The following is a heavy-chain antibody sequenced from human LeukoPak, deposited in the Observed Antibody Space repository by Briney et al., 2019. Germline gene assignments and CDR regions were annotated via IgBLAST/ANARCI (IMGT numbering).Heavy chain of an antibody. CDR1: GFTFSSYS. CDR3: AREEQWQAKFDS. Sequence: GGSLRLSCAASGFTFSSYSMNWVRQAPGKGLEWVSSISGSGSSTYYADSVKGRFTISRDNAKNSLYLQLNSLRAEDTAVYYCAREEQWQAKFDSWGQGTLVTVSS. CDR2: ISGSGSST. V-gene: IGHV3-21*01. D-gene: IGHD6-19*01. J-gene: IGHJ4*02.